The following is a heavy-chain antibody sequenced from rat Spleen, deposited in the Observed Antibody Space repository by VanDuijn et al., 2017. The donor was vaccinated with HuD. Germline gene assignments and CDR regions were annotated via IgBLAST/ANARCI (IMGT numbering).Heavy chain of an antibody. CDR3: ASGGSGGLNRFAY. V-gene: IGHV5-35*01. J-gene: IGHJ3*01. CDR1: GFTFSGNW. D-gene: IGHD1-1*01. Sequence: EVQLVESGGGLVQPGSPLKLSCAASGFTFSGNWLNWIRQGPGKGLEWVASIHPDGRYIYYSDTVKGRFVISKDNAKNTGYLQMNNLRSEDTAKYCGASGGSGGLNRFAYWGQGTLVTVSS. CDR2: IHPDGRYI.